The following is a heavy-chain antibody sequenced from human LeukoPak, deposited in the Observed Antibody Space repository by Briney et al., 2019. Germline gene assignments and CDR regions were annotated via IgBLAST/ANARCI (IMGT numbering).Heavy chain of an antibody. CDR3: ARGVGIRPPFDY. Sequence: PSETLSLTCTVSGGSISSGGYYWSWIRQHPGKGLEWIGYIYYSGSTYYNPSLKSRVTISVDTSKNQFSLKLSSVTAADTAVYYCARGVGIRPPFDYWGQGTLVTVSS. CDR1: GGSISSGGYY. V-gene: IGHV4-31*03. J-gene: IGHJ4*02. CDR2: IYYSGST. D-gene: IGHD2-21*01.